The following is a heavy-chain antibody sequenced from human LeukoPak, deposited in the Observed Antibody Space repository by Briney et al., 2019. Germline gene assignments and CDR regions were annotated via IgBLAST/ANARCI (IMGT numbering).Heavy chain of an antibody. J-gene: IGHJ4*02. CDR1: GFTFSSYSMN. V-gene: IGHV4-39*01. D-gene: IGHD1-1*01. CDR3: ARRAYSAAYWKHFDY. Sequence: GSLRLSCAASGFTFSSYSMNWVRQPPGKGLEWIGSIYYSGSTYYNPSLKSRVTISVDTSKNQFSLKLNSVTAADTAVYFCARRAYSAAYWKHFDYWGQGTLVTVSS. CDR2: IYYSGST.